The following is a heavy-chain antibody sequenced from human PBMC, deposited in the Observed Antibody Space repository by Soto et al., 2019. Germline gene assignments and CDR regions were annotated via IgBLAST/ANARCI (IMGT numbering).Heavy chain of an antibody. CDR2: IYYSGST. D-gene: IGHD2-2*01. CDR1: GGSISSGGYY. J-gene: IGHJ4*02. Sequence: SETLSLTCTVSGGSISSGGYYWSWIRQHPGKGLEWIGYIYYSGSTYYNPSLKSRVTISVDTSKNQFSLKLSSVTAADTAVYYCARGWRNGGAVVPAAPYGFFFDYWGQGTLVTVSS. CDR3: ARGWRNGGAVVPAAPYGFFFDY. V-gene: IGHV4-31*03.